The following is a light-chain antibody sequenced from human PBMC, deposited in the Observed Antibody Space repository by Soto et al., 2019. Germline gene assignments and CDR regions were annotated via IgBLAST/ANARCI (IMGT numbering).Light chain of an antibody. CDR1: QSVSSTF. Sequence: EIVLTQSPGTLSLTPGERATLSCRASQSVSSTFLAWYQQKPGQAPKVLIYGASTRAIGIPDRFSGSGSGTDFTLTISRLEPEDFAMYYCQQYESSRTFGQGTKVEMK. CDR2: GAS. V-gene: IGKV3-20*01. J-gene: IGKJ1*01. CDR3: QQYESSRT.